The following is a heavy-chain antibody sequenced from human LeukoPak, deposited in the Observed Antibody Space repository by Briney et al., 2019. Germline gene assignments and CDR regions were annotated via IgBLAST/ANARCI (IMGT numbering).Heavy chain of an antibody. V-gene: IGHV4-34*01. CDR2: INHSGST. CDR1: GGSFSGYY. Sequence: PSETLSLTCAVYGGSFSGYYWSWIRQPPGKGLKCIGEINHSGSTNYNPSLKSRVTISVDTSKNQFSLKLSSVTAADTAVYYCARGRSGITMVRGVLTGYYYGMDVWGQGTTVTVSS. D-gene: IGHD3-10*01. CDR3: ARGRSGITMVRGVLTGYYYGMDV. J-gene: IGHJ6*02.